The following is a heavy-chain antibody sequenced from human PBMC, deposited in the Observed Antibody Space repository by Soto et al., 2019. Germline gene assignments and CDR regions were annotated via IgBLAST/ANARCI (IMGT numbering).Heavy chain of an antibody. D-gene: IGHD3-22*01. V-gene: IGHV1-69*13. CDR3: ARKYYYDSSGYYLDDAFDI. CDR1: GGTFSSYA. CDR2: IIPIFGTA. Sequence: PVKVSCKASGGTFSSYAICWVRHCPGQGLELMGGIIPIFGTANYAQKFQGRVTITADESTSTAYMELSSLRSEDTAVSYCARKYYYDSSGYYLDDAFDIWGQGTMVTVSS. J-gene: IGHJ3*02.